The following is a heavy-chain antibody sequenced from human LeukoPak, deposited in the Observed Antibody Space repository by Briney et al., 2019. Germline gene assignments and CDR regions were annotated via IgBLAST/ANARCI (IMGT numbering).Heavy chain of an antibody. CDR1: GFTFSSYA. D-gene: IGHD3-22*01. CDR2: ISYDGSNK. CDR3: AKDMNYYDSSGALDY. J-gene: IGHJ4*02. Sequence: QSGGSLGLSCAASGFTFSSYAMHWVRQAPGKGLEWVAVISYDGSNKYYADSVKGRFTISRDNSKNSLYLQMNSLRAEDMALYYCAKDMNYYDSSGALDYWGQGTLVTVSS. V-gene: IGHV3-30*04.